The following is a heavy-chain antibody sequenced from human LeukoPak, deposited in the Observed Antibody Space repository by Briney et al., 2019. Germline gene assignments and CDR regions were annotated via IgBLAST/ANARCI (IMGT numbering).Heavy chain of an antibody. CDR3: ARLEGSSVSFDY. CDR1: GGSISSSSYY. J-gene: IGHJ4*02. D-gene: IGHD6-6*01. V-gene: IGHV4-61*05. Sequence: SETLSLTCTVSGGSISSSSYYWDWVRQPPGKGLEWIGHINYSGGTKYNPSLKSRVTISVDTPKNQFSLKLSSVTAADTAVYYCARLEGSSVSFDYWGQGTLVTVSS. CDR2: INYSGGT.